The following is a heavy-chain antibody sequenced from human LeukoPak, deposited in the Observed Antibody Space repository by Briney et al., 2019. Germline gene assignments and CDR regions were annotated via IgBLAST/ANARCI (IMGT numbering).Heavy chain of an antibody. CDR1: GFTLDDYA. D-gene: IGHD2-15*01. CDR2: MSWNSGSI. V-gene: IGHV3-9*01. Sequence: RSLRLSCAASGFTLDDYAVHWVRHAPGKGLEGVSGMSWNSGSIVYADSVKGRFTISRDNAKNSLYLQMNSLRAEDTALYYCAKDGGWQLSADYFDYWGQGTRVTAAS. J-gene: IGHJ4*02. CDR3: AKDGGWQLSADYFDY.